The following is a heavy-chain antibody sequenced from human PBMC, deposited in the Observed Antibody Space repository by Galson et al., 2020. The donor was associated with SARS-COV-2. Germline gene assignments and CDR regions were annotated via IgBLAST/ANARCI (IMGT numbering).Heavy chain of an antibody. Sequence: SVKVSCKASGFTFTSSAMQWVRHARGQRLEWIGWIVVGSGNTNYAQKFQERVTITRDMSTSTAYMELSSLSTEDTSVYYCAARGLFGEFPQWGQGTLVTVSS. J-gene: IGHJ4*02. CDR3: AARGLFGEFPQ. CDR1: GFTFTSSA. D-gene: IGHD3-10*01. CDR2: IVVGSGNT. V-gene: IGHV1-58*02.